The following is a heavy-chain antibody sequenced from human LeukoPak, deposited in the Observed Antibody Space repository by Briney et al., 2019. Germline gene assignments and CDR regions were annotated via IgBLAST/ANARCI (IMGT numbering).Heavy chain of an antibody. J-gene: IGHJ4*02. CDR1: GITLSSYA. CDR2: INGSGVIT. CDR3: AKDSSEGGDCFDY. Sequence: PGGSLRLSCAASGITLSSYAMSWVRQAPGKGLEWVSAINGSGVITYYTDSVKGRFTISRDNSKNTLYLQMNSLRAEDTAIYYGAKDSSEGGDCFDYWGQGTLVTVSS. V-gene: IGHV3-23*01. D-gene: IGHD3-16*01.